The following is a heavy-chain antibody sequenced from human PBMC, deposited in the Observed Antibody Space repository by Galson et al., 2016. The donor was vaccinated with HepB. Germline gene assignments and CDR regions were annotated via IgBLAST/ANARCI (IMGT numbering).Heavy chain of an antibody. V-gene: IGHV1-3*01. CDR1: GYSFTRYT. J-gene: IGHJ4*02. Sequence: SCKASGYSFTRYTIHWVRQAPGQRLEWLGWINAGNGNTKYSQKFQGRVTISRDTSASTAYMELSSLRSEDTTVYYCARSYSGYDHFDYWGQGTLLTVSS. CDR2: INAGNGNT. D-gene: IGHD5-12*01. CDR3: ARSYSGYDHFDY.